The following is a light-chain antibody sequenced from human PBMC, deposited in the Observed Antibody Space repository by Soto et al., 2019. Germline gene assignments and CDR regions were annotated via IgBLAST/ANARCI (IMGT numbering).Light chain of an antibody. Sequence: EIVLTQSPCTRSFSPWERATLSCMASQSVSSSYLAWYQQKPGQAPRLLIYGASSRATGIPDRFSGSGSGTDFELTIGGQECKGFAVYYMREYGGLMAFGQGTKVDIK. CDR2: GAS. J-gene: IGKJ1*01. CDR1: QSVSSSY. CDR3: REYGGLMA. V-gene: IGKV3-20*01.